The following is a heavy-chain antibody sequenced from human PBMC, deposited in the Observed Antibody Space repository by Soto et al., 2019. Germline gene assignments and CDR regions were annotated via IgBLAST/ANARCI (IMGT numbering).Heavy chain of an antibody. J-gene: IGHJ4*02. CDR1: GFTFSSHI. CDR2: ISHDGNNK. Sequence: QVQLVESGGGVVQPGRSLRLSCAASGFTFSSHIMHWVRQTPGKGLEWMTFISHDGNNKYYADSVKGRFTISRDNSENTINSQMGRLRIEEPGVSFGARDGAGGSDCDLGYWGQGTLVTVSS. D-gene: IGHD3-16*01. CDR3: ARDGAGGSDCDLGY. V-gene: IGHV3-30-3*01.